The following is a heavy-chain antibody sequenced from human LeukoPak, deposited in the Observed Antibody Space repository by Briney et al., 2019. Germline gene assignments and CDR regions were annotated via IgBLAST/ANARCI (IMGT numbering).Heavy chain of an antibody. V-gene: IGHV4-34*01. D-gene: IGHD3-10*01. CDR2: INHSGST. CDR1: GASVSSYY. Sequence: SETLSLTCTVSGASVSSYYWSWIRQPPGKGLEWIGEINHSGSTNYNPSLKSRVTISVDTSKNQFSLKLSSVTAADTAVYYCARVREITMVRGVIRKRFFDYWGQGTLVTVSS. J-gene: IGHJ4*02. CDR3: ARVREITMVRGVIRKRFFDY.